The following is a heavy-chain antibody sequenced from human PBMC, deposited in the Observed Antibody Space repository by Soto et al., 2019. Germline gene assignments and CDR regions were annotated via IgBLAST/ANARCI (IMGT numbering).Heavy chain of an antibody. D-gene: IGHD3-9*01. CDR1: GFTFSSYS. CDR2: ISSSSSYI. CDR3: ARDHYDILTGYPAGMDV. J-gene: IGHJ6*02. Sequence: PGGSLRLSCAASGFTFSSYSMNWVRQAPGKGLEWVSSISSSSSYIYYADSVKGRFTISRDNAKNSLYLQMNSLRAEDTAVYYCARDHYDILTGYPAGMDVWGQGTTVTVSS. V-gene: IGHV3-21*01.